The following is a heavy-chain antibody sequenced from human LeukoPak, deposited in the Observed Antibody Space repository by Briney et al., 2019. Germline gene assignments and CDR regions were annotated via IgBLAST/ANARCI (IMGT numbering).Heavy chain of an antibody. CDR3: ARVGHYYDSSGYNNY. J-gene: IGHJ4*02. D-gene: IGHD3-22*01. V-gene: IGHV4-4*02. Sequence: PSETLSLTCAVSGGSISSSNWWSWVRPPPGKGLEWIGEIYHSGSTNYNPSLKSLVTISVDKSKNQFSLKLSSVTAADTAVYYCARVGHYYDSSGYNNYWGQGTLVTVSS. CDR2: IYHSGST. CDR1: GGSISSSNW.